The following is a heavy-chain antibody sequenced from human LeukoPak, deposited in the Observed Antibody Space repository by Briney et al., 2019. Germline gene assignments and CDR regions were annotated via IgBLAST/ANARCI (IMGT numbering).Heavy chain of an antibody. V-gene: IGHV3-7*04. CDR3: VRGGGSFDS. D-gene: IGHD3-16*01. J-gene: IGHJ4*02. CDR2: IKYDGSDK. Sequence: PGGSLRLSCAASGFTFRGFWMSGVRQAPTKGLEWGANIKYDGSDKRYVDSVKGRLTVSRDNANNSLYLQMNSLRDEDTAVYYCVRGGGSFDSWGQGTLVTVSS. CDR1: GFTFRGFW.